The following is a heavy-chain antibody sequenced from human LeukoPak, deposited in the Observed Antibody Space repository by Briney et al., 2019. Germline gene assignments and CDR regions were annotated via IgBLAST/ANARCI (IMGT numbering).Heavy chain of an antibody. CDR3: ARAKYSSSKYYFDY. V-gene: IGHV4-39*07. CDR2: IYYSGST. CDR1: GGSISSSSYY. Sequence: SETLSLTCTVSGGSISSSSYYWGWIRQPPGKGLEWIGSIYYSGSTYYNPSLKSRVTISVDTSKNQFSLKLSSVTAADTAVYYCARAKYSSSKYYFDYWGQGTLVTVSS. D-gene: IGHD6-6*01. J-gene: IGHJ4*02.